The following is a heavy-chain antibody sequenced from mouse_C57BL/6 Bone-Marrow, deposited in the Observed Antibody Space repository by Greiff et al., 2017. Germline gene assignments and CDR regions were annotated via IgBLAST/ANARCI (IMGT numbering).Heavy chain of an antibody. CDR1: GYTFTSYW. CDR3: ARNDYQGGWFAY. Sequence: QVQLQQPGAELVKPGASVKLSCKASGYTFTSYWMHWVKQRPGQGLEWIGMIHPNSGSTNYNEKFKSKATLTVDKSSSTAYMQLSSLTSEDSAVYYCARNDYQGGWFAYWGQGTLVTVSA. D-gene: IGHD2-4*01. J-gene: IGHJ3*01. CDR2: IHPNSGST. V-gene: IGHV1-64*01.